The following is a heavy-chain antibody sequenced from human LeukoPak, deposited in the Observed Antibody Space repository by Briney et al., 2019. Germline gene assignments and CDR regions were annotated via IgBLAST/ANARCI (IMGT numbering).Heavy chain of an antibody. CDR2: IYYSGST. J-gene: IGHJ6*02. CDR3: ASAGDYYYGMDV. CDR1: GRSISSYY. Sequence: SETLSLTCTVSGRSISSYYWSWLRQPPGKGLEWIGYIYYSGSTNYNPSLKSRVTISVDTSKNQFSLKLSSVTAADTAVYYCASAGDYYYGMDVWGQGTTVTVSS. V-gene: IGHV4-59*01. D-gene: IGHD3-10*01.